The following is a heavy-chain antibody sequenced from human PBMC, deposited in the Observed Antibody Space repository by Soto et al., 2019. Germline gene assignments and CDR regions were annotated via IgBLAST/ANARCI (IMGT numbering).Heavy chain of an antibody. CDR2: INHSGST. CDR1: GGSFSGYY. V-gene: IGHV4-34*01. Sequence: QVLLQQWGAGLLKPSETLSLTCAVYGGSFSGYYWSWIRQPPGKGLEWIGEINHSGSTNYNPSLKSRVTISVDTSKNQFALKLSSVTAADTAVYYCATPRNYGSGSYYDYWGQGTLVTVSS. J-gene: IGHJ4*02. CDR3: ATPRNYGSGSYYDY. D-gene: IGHD3-10*01.